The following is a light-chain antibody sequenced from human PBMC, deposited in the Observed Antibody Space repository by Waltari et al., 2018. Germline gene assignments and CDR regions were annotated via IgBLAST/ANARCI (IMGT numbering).Light chain of an antibody. J-gene: IGKJ1*01. Sequence: EIVMTQSPATLSGSTGERATLSCRASQSVSSNLAWYQQKPGQAPRLPIYCASTRATGIPARFSGSGSGTEFTLTISSMQSEDFAVYYCQQYNTWPPGTFGQGTKVEIK. V-gene: IGKV3-15*01. CDR3: QQYNTWPPGT. CDR2: CAS. CDR1: QSVSSN.